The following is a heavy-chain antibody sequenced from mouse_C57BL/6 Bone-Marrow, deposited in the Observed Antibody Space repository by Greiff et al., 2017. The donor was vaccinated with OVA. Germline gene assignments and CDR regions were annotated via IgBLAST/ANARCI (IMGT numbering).Heavy chain of an antibody. V-gene: IGHV1-69*01. CDR2: IDPSDSYT. J-gene: IGHJ2*01. CDR3: TRSSYYSND. CDR1: GYTFTSYW. D-gene: IGHD2-5*01. Sequence: VQLQQSGAELVMPGASVKLSCKASGYTFTSYWMHWVKQRPGQGLEWIGEIDPSDSYTNYNQKFKGKSTLTVDKSSSTAYMQLSSLTSEDSAFYCCTRSSYYSNDWGQSTTLTVSS.